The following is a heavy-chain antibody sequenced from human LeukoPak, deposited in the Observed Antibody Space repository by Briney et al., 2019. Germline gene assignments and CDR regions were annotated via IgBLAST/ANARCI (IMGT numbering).Heavy chain of an antibody. Sequence: GASVKVSCKASGYTLTSYDINWVRQATGQGLEWMGWMNPNSGNTGYAQKFQGRVTMTRNTSVSTAYMELSSLRSEDTAVYYCARGAMVRGRDAFDIWGQGTMVTVSS. CDR1: GYTLTSYD. V-gene: IGHV1-8*01. CDR3: ARGAMVRGRDAFDI. J-gene: IGHJ3*02. CDR2: MNPNSGNT. D-gene: IGHD3-10*01.